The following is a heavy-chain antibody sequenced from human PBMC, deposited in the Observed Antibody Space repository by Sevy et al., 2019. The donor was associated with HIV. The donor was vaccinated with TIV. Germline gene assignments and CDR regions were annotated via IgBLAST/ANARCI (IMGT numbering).Heavy chain of an antibody. Sequence: GGSLRLSCAASGFTFSSYGMHWVRQAPGKGLEWVAVISYDGSNKYYADSVKGRFTISRDNSKNTLYLQMNSLRAEDTAVYYCCGSGSYSYHYYYMDVWGKGTTVTVSS. J-gene: IGHJ6*03. CDR1: GFTFSSYG. CDR2: ISYDGSNK. V-gene: IGHV3-30*03. D-gene: IGHD3-10*01. CDR3: CGSGSYSYHYYYMDV.